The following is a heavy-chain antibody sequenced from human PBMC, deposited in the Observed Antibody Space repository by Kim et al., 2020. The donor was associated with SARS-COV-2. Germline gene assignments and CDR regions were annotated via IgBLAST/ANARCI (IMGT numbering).Heavy chain of an antibody. V-gene: IGHV3-21*01. CDR3: ARVGWDVWGSYRYWREGYDYGMDV. Sequence: GGSLRLSCAASGFTFSSYSMNWVRQAPGKGLEWVSSISSSSSYIYYADSVKGRFTISRDNAKNSLYLQMNSLRAEDTAVYYCARVGWDVWGSYRYWREGYDYGMDVWGQGPTVTVSS. CDR1: GFTFSSYS. CDR2: ISSSSSYI. J-gene: IGHJ6*02. D-gene: IGHD3-16*02.